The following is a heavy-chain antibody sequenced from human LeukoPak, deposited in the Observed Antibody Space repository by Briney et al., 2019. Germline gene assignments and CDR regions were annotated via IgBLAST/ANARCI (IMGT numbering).Heavy chain of an antibody. CDR1: GYTFTSYG. V-gene: IGHV1-18*01. J-gene: IGHJ4*02. D-gene: IGHD3-9*01. CDR3: ARGDDILTGYFRGFDY. Sequence: ASVKVSCKASGYTFTSYGISWVQQAPGQGLEWMGWISAYNGNTNYAQKLQGRVTMATDTSTRTAYMELRSLRSDDTAIYYCARGDDILTGYFRGFDYWGQGTLVTVSS. CDR2: ISAYNGNT.